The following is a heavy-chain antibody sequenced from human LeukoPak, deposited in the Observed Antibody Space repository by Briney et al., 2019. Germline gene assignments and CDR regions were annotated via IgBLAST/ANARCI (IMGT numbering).Heavy chain of an antibody. J-gene: IGHJ5*02. Sequence: GGSLRLSCAASGFTFSSYAMSWVRQAPGKGLEWVSVIYSGDSTYYADSVKSRFTISRDNSKHTLYLQMNSLRAEDTAVYYCARDSGDGFDPWGQGTLVTVSS. CDR3: ARDSGDGFDP. V-gene: IGHV3-66*02. D-gene: IGHD2-15*01. CDR2: IYSGDST. CDR1: GFTFSSYA.